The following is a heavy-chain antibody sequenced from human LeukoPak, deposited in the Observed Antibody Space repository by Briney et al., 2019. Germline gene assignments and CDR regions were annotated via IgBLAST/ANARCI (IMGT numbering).Heavy chain of an antibody. J-gene: IGHJ6*03. Sequence: GGSLRLSCAASGFTFSSYAMSWVRQAPGKGLEWGSTISGSGFNTFYADSVKGRFTFSRDNSKNTLYLQMNSLRADDTAIYYCAKNLREQGVYYYYMGVWGKGTTVTVSS. V-gene: IGHV3-23*01. D-gene: IGHD1/OR15-1a*01. CDR1: GFTFSSYA. CDR2: ISGSGFNT. CDR3: AKNLREQGVYYYYMGV.